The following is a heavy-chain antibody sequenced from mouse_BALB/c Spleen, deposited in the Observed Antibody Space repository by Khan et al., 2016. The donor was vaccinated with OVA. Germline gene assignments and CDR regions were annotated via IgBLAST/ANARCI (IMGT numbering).Heavy chain of an antibody. D-gene: IGHD2-1*01. CDR2: ISSGGSYT. CDR1: GFTFSSYT. Sequence: EVQLVESGGGLVKPGGSLKLSCAASGFTFSSYTMSWVRQTPEKRLEWVATISSGGSYTYYADSVKGRFTISRDNAKNTQYLQMSSLKSEETAMYYWTRGEGYYGNHDAMDYWGQGTSVTVSS. CDR3: TRGEGYYGNHDAMDY. J-gene: IGHJ4*01. V-gene: IGHV5-6-4*01.